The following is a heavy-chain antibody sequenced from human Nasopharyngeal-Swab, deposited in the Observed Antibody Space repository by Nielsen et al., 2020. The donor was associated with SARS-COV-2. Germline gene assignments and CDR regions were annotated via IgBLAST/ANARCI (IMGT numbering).Heavy chain of an antibody. CDR3: AFGIAVAGPMGYYGMDV. Sequence: ASVKVSCKASGYTFTSYAMHWVRQAPGQRLEWMGWINAGNGNTKYSQEFQGRVTITRDTSASTAYMELSSLRSEDTAVYYCAFGIAVAGPMGYYGMDVWGQGTTVTVSS. D-gene: IGHD6-19*01. CDR2: INAGNGNT. J-gene: IGHJ6*02. V-gene: IGHV1-3*01. CDR1: GYTFTSYA.